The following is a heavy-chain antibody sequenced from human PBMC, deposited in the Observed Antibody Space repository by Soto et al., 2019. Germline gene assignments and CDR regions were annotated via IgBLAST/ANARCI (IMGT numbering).Heavy chain of an antibody. CDR3: ATTIFGVVIMEEYYFDY. J-gene: IGHJ4*02. D-gene: IGHD3-3*01. CDR1: GFTFSSYA. V-gene: IGHV3-30-3*01. Sequence: QVQLVESGGGVVQPGRSLRLSCAASGFTFSSYAMHWVRQAPGKGLEWVAVISYDGSNKYYADSVKGRFTISRDNSKNTLYLQMNSLRAEDTAVYYCATTIFGVVIMEEYYFDYWGQGTLVTVSS. CDR2: ISYDGSNK.